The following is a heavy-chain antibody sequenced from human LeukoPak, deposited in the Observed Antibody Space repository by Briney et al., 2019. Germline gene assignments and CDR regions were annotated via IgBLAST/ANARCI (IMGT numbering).Heavy chain of an antibody. J-gene: IGHJ3*02. CDR2: IYTSGST. Sequence: SETLSLTCTVSGGSISSGGYYWSWIRQPAGKGLEWIGRIYTSGSTNYNPSLKSRVTISVDTSKNQFSLKLSSVTAADTAVYYCARVPATVVTAGGAFDIWGQGTMVTVFS. CDR1: GGSISSGGYY. CDR3: ARVPATVVTAGGAFDI. V-gene: IGHV4-61*02. D-gene: IGHD4-23*01.